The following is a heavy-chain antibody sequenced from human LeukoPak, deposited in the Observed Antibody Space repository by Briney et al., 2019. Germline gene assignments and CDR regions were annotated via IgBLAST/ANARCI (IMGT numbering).Heavy chain of an antibody. J-gene: IGHJ4*02. CDR2: ISGSGGSR. Sequence: GGALRLSCAASGFTFSTYGMSWVRQAPGKGLEWVSGISGSGGSRFYTDSVKGRFTISRDNSKNTLYLQMNSLRAEDTAVYYCAKLREWELPDLFDYWGQGTLVTVSS. D-gene: IGHD1-26*01. CDR3: AKLREWELPDLFDY. V-gene: IGHV3-23*01. CDR1: GFTFSTYG.